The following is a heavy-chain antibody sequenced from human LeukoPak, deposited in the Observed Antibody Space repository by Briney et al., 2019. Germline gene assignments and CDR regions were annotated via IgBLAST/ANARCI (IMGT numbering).Heavy chain of an antibody. CDR3: AKSPTTVTTGDAFDI. CDR1: GFTFSSYA. V-gene: IGHV3-9*01. D-gene: IGHD4-17*01. Sequence: GGSLRLSCAASGFTFSSYAMHWVRQAPGKGLEWVSGISWNSGSIGYADSVKGRFTISRDNAKNSLYLQMNSLRAEDTALYYCAKSPTTVTTGDAFDIWGQGTMVTVSS. J-gene: IGHJ3*02. CDR2: ISWNSGSI.